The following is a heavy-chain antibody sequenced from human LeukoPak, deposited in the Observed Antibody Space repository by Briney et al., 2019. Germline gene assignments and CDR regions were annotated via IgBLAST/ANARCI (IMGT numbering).Heavy chain of an antibody. CDR2: ISSSGSTI. CDR3: ATYRQVLLPFES. V-gene: IGHV3-48*03. CDR1: GFTFSSYE. Sequence: GSLRLPCAASGFTFSSYEMNWVRQAPGKGLEWVSYISSSGSTIYYADSVKGRFTISRGNAKNSLYLQMNSPRAEDTAIYYCATYRQVLLPFESWGQGTLVTVSS. D-gene: IGHD5-18*01. J-gene: IGHJ4*02.